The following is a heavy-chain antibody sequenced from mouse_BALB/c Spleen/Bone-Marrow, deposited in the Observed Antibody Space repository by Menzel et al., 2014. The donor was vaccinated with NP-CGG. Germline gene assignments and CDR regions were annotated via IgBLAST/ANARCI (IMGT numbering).Heavy chain of an antibody. V-gene: IGHV14-3*02. CDR1: GFKFKDTH. Sequence: VQLQQSGADLVKPGASVKLSCTASGFKFKDTHMHWVKQRPEQGLEWIGRIDPASGDTKYDPKFQGKAAITGDTSSNTAYLQLSSLTSDDTDVYYCSRDYGGTAWFAYWGQGTLVTVSA. CDR2: IDPASGDT. CDR3: SRDYGGTAWFAY. J-gene: IGHJ3*01. D-gene: IGHD1-1*01.